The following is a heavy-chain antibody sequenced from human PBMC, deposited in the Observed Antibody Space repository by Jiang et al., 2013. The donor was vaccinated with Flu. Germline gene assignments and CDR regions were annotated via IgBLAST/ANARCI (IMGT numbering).Heavy chain of an antibody. Sequence: LVKPSETLSLTCTVSDGSISAYYWSWIRQSPGKGLQWIGYIYYRGSTDYNPSLRSRVTMSVDTSKSQFSLRLRSVTAADTAVYYCASLHNGYDLRWGQGTLVTVSS. J-gene: IGHJ4*02. CDR1: DGSISAYY. CDR3: ASLHNGYDLR. CDR2: IYYRGST. V-gene: IGHV4-59*13. D-gene: IGHD5-12*01.